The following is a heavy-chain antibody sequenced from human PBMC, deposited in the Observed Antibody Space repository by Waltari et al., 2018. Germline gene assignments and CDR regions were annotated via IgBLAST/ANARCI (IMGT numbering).Heavy chain of an antibody. CDR2: MNPNTGYT. D-gene: IGHD5-12*01. J-gene: IGHJ5*02. Sequence: QVQLVQSGAEVMKPGASVKVSCTASGYTFTPYDIIWVRQATGQGFEWMGWMNPNTGYTVYAQKFQGRVTMTRDTSISTAFMELSSLNSEDTALYFCARGRDVYAGYDYNWFDPWGQGTLVTVSS. CDR3: ARGRDVYAGYDYNWFDP. CDR1: GYTFTPYD. V-gene: IGHV1-8*02.